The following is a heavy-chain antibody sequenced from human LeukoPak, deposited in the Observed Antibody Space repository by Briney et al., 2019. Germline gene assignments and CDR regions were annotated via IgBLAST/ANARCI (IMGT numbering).Heavy chain of an antibody. V-gene: IGHV4-34*01. D-gene: IGHD5-24*01. CDR3: ARAKRATNISDFDY. CDR1: GDSISSYY. Sequence: SETLSLTCIVSGDSISSYYWSWIRQPPGKGLEWIGEINHSGSTNYNPSLKSRVTISVDTSKNQFSLKLSSVTAADTAVYYCARAKRATNISDFDYWGQGTLVTVSS. J-gene: IGHJ4*02. CDR2: INHSGST.